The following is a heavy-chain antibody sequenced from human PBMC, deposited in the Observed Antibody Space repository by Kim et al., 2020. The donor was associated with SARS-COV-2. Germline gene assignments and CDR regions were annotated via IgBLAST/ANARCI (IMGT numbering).Heavy chain of an antibody. V-gene: IGHV3-48*04. Sequence: GGSLRLSCAASGFTFSSYSMNWVRQAPGKGLEWVSYISSSSSTIYYADSVKGRFTISRDNAKNSLYLQMNSLRAEDTAVYYCAREGSWLASRPFDYWGQGTLVTVSS. D-gene: IGHD6-19*01. CDR2: ISSSSSTI. CDR3: AREGSWLASRPFDY. CDR1: GFTFSSYS. J-gene: IGHJ4*02.